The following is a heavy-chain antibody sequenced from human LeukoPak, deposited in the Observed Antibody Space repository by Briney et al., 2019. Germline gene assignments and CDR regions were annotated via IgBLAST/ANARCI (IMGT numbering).Heavy chain of an antibody. CDR2: IYHSGST. CDR1: GYSISSGYY. Sequence: KPSETLSLTCAVSGYSISSGYYWGWIRQPPGKGLEWIGSIYHSGSTYYNPSLKSRVTISVDTSKNQFSLKLSSVTAADTAVYYCARDGETGTTLGYYYYYMDAWGKGTTVTVSS. J-gene: IGHJ6*03. CDR3: ARDGETGTTLGYYYYYMDA. V-gene: IGHV4-38-2*02. D-gene: IGHD1-7*01.